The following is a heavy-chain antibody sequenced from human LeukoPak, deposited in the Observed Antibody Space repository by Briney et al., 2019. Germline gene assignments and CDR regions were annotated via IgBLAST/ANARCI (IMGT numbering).Heavy chain of an antibody. D-gene: IGHD5-18*01. CDR1: GFTFSSYG. CDR2: IWYDGSNK. J-gene: IGHJ4*02. CDR3: AKGDTAMVSYYFDY. Sequence: GGSLRLSCAASGFTFSSYGMHWVRQAPGKGLEWVAVIWYDGSNKYYADSVKGQFTISRDNSKNTLYLQMNSLRAEDTAVYYCAKGDTAMVSYYFDYWGQGTLVTVSS. V-gene: IGHV3-33*06.